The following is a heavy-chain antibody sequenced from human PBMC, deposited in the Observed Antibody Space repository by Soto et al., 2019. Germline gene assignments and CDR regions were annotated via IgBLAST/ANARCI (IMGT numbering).Heavy chain of an antibody. J-gene: IGHJ6*02. D-gene: IGHD3-10*01. Sequence: SETLSRTCNVSGGSINSNDYSWGWIRQPPGKGLEWIGNTYSGGGDYYIPSFKSRASISVDTSKNQVFLKLTSVTAADTAVYYCARTRGSTVYFYFYGMDVWGPGTTVTVS. CDR3: ARTRGSTVYFYFYGMDV. CDR2: TYSGGGD. V-gene: IGHV4-39*01. CDR1: GGSINSNDYS.